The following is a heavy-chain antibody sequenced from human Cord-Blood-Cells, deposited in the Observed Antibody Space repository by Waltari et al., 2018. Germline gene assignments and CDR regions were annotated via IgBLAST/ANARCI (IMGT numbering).Heavy chain of an antibody. Sequence: GSLKLSCAASGFTFSGSAMHWVRQASGKGLEWVGRIRSKANSYATAYAASVKGRFTISRDDSKNTAYLQMNSLKTEDTAVYYCTRPRFGSYYWYFDLWGRGTLVTVSS. CDR2: IRSKANSYAT. J-gene: IGHJ2*01. D-gene: IGHD1-26*01. CDR3: TRPRFGSYYWYFDL. CDR1: GFTFSGSA. V-gene: IGHV3-73*01.